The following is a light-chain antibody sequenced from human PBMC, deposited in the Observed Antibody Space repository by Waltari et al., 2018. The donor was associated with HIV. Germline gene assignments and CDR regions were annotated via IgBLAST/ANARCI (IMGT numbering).Light chain of an antibody. Sequence: DIQMTQSPSTLSASVGDRVTITCRASQSIIVWLAWYQQKPWKAPKLLSYKASSLESGVPSRFSGSGSGTEFTLTISSLQPDDFATYYCQQYYSSPGTFGQGTKVEIK. CDR1: QSIIVW. CDR2: KAS. J-gene: IGKJ1*01. V-gene: IGKV1-5*03. CDR3: QQYYSSPGT.